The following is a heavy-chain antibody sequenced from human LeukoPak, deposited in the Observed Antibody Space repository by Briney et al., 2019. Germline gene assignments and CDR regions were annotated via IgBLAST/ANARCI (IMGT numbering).Heavy chain of an antibody. Sequence: ASVKVSCKASGGTFSSYAISWVRQAPGQGLEWMGWINPNSGGTNYAQKFQGRVIMTRDTSISTAYMELSRLRSDDTAVYYCARGMVATPLDYWGQGTLVTVSS. CDR1: GGTFSSYA. V-gene: IGHV1-2*02. D-gene: IGHD5-12*01. J-gene: IGHJ4*02. CDR2: INPNSGGT. CDR3: ARGMVATPLDY.